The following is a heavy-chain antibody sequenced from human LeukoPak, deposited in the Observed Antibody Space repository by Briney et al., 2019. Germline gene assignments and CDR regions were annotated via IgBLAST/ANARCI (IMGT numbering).Heavy chain of an antibody. J-gene: IGHJ4*02. CDR2: INTDGSST. CDR1: RFTLSSYW. D-gene: IGHD1-14*01. V-gene: IGHV3-74*01. Sequence: PGGSLRLSCAASRFTLSSYWMPWVCQAPSKGLVLVSRINTDGSSTNYADSVKGRFTISRDNAINTLYLQMNKLRAEDTAVYYCASRTGVYWGQGTLVSVSS. CDR3: ASRTGVY.